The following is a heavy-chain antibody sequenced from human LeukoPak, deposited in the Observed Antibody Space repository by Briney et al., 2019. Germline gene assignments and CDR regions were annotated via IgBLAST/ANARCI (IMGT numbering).Heavy chain of an antibody. CDR1: GFIFSTYS. CDR2: ISSSRSFI. D-gene: IGHD3-22*01. V-gene: IGHV3-21*01. Sequence: PGRSLSLSCAASGFIFSTYSMNWVRQAPGRGLEWVSSISSSRSFIYYADSVQGRFTISRDNAKNSLYLQMNSLRAEDTAVYYCARVTGGFYSHFGYWGQGTLVTVSS. J-gene: IGHJ4*02. CDR3: ARVTGGFYSHFGY.